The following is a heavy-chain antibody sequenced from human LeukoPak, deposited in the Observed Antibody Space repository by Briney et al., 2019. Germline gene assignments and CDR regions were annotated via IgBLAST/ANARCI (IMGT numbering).Heavy chain of an antibody. CDR3: AKDIQAGSDAFDI. J-gene: IGHJ3*02. CDR2: ISWNSGSI. V-gene: IGHV3-9*01. D-gene: IGHD6-13*01. Sequence: PGGSLRLSCAASGFTFSSYVMTWVRQAPGKGLEWVSGISWNSGSIGYADSVKGRFTISRDNAKNSLYLQMNSLRAEDTALYYCAKDIQAGSDAFDIWGQGTMVTVSS. CDR1: GFTFSSYV.